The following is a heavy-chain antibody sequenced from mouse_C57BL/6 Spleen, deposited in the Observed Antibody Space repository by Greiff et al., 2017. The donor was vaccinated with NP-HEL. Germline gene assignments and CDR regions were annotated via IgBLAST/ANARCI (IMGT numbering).Heavy chain of an antibody. V-gene: IGHV1-64*01. J-gene: IGHJ2*01. Sequence: QVQLQQPGAELVKPGASVKLSCKASGYTFTSYWMHWVKQRPGQGLEWIGMIHPNSGSTNYNEKFKSKATLTVDKSSSTAYMQLSSLTSEDSAVYYCAWDGYSDTPPLDYWGQGTTLTVSS. CDR2: IHPNSGST. CDR1: GYTFTSYW. CDR3: AWDGYSDTPPLDY. D-gene: IGHD2-3*01.